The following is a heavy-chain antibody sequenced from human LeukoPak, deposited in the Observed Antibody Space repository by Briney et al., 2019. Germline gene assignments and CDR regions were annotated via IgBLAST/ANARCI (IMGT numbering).Heavy chain of an antibody. CDR3: ARAGSNAFDI. J-gene: IGHJ3*02. CDR2: ISSSGGTR. V-gene: IGHV3-48*03. CDR1: GFTFSGYE. D-gene: IGHD5/OR15-5a*01. Sequence: GGSLRLSCAASGFTFSGYEMNWVRQAPGEGLDWVSYISSSGGTRHYADSVKGRFTMSRDNAENSLYLQMNSLRAEDTAVYYCARAGSNAFDIWGQGTMVTVSS.